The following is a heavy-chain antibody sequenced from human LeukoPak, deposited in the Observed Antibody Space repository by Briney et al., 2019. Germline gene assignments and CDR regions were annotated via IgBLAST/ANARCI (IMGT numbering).Heavy chain of an antibody. CDR3: ARGDYCSTPFDY. CDR2: IHYSGST. D-gene: IGHD3-10*01. Sequence: SETLSLTCTVSGGSISSCPWSWIRQPPGKGLEWVGYIHYSGSTNHNPSLKSRVTISVDTSKNQFSLKLNSVTAADTAVYYCARGDYCSTPFDYWGQGTLVTVSS. CDR1: GGSISSCP. V-gene: IGHV4-59*01. J-gene: IGHJ4*02.